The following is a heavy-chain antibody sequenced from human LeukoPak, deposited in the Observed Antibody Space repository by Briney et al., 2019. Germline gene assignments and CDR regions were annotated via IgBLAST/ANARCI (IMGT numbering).Heavy chain of an antibody. J-gene: IGHJ4*02. CDR2: ISYDGSNK. V-gene: IGHV3-30*18. D-gene: IGHD4/OR15-4a*01. Sequence: PGRSLRLSCAASGFTFSSYGMHWVRQAPGKGLEWVAVISYDGSNKYCADSAKGRFTISRDNSKNTLYLQMNSLRAEDTAVYYCAKQSGADRGHLDFWGQGTLVTVSS. CDR1: GFTFSSYG. CDR3: AKQSGADRGHLDF.